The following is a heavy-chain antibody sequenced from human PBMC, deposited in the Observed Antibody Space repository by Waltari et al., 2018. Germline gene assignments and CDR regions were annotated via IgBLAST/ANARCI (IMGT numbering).Heavy chain of an antibody. CDR1: GYTFTDYI. V-gene: IGHV1-18*04. J-gene: IGHJ4*02. D-gene: IGHD6-19*01. CDR2: ISDYDGNM. Sequence: QVQLVQSGPEVKKPGASVKVSCKASGYTFTDYIITWVRQAPGQGLEWMGWISDYDGNMRDAQKVQDRVTMTTETSATTGYMELRSLSSDDAAVYYCARRRRIAVTDSEAFYFDYWGQGTLVTVSS. CDR3: ARRRRIAVTDSEAFYFDY.